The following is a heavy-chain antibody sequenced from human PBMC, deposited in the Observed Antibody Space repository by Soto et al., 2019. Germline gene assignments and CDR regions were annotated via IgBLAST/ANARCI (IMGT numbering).Heavy chain of an antibody. J-gene: IGHJ4*02. D-gene: IGHD3-16*02. V-gene: IGHV3-66*01. Sequence: LRLSCAASGLSVSNNYIAWVRQAPGEGLEWVSVLYSGGGTHFADSVKGRFTISRDNSKNPVHLQMNSLRAGDTALYYCARSEYSYRHFDYSGQGTLVTGSS. CDR2: LYSGGGT. CDR1: GLSVSNNY. CDR3: ARSEYSYRHFDY.